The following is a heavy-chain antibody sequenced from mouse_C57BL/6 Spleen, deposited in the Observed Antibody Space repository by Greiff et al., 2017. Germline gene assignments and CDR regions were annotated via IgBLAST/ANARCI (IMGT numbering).Heavy chain of an antibody. D-gene: IGHD1-2*01. J-gene: IGHJ2*01. V-gene: IGHV1-15*01. Sequence: VKLVESGAELVRPGASVTLSCKASGYTFTDYEMHWVKQTPVHGLEWIGAIDPETGGTAYNQKFKGKAILTADKSSSTAYMELRSLTSEDSAVYYCTITTPFDYWGQGTTLTVSS. CDR2: IDPETGGT. CDR1: GYTFTDYE. CDR3: TITTPFDY.